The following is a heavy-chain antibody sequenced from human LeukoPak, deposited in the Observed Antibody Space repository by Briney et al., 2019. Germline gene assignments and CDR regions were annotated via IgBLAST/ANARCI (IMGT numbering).Heavy chain of an antibody. D-gene: IGHD2-15*01. CDR3: ARVCGGSCYGAFDI. J-gene: IGHJ3*02. Sequence: SETLSLTCTVSGGSISSYYWSWIRQPPGKGLEWIGYIYYSGSTNYNPSLKSRVTVSVDTSKNQFSLKLSSETAADTAVYYCARVCGGSCYGAFDIWGQGTMVTVSS. CDR2: IYYSGST. V-gene: IGHV4-59*01. CDR1: GGSISSYY.